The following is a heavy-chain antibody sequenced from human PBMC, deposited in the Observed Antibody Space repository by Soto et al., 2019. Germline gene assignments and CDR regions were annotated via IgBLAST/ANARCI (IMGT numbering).Heavy chain of an antibody. D-gene: IGHD5-12*01. CDR2: IYPGDSDS. Sequence: GESLKISCKGSGDSFPTYWLAWVRQTPGRGLEYMGIIYPGDSDSRYSPAFQGQVTISADKSINTAYLQWTSLKASDTAIYYCARSRVSTPRLEDPFDIWGQGTMVTVSS. V-gene: IGHV5-51*01. CDR3: ARSRVSTPRLEDPFDI. J-gene: IGHJ3*02. CDR1: GDSFPTYW.